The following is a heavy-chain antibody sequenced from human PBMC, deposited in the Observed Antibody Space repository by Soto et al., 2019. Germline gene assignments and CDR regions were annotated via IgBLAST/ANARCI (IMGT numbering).Heavy chain of an antibody. CDR2: INAGNGKT. Sequence: ASVKVSCKASGYTFTSYAMHWVRQAPGQRLERMGRINAGNGKTKYSQKFQGRVTITRDTSASTAYMELSSLRSEDTAVYYCASCSSTSCYRDYYYYMDVWGKGTTVTVSS. V-gene: IGHV1-3*01. CDR1: GYTFTSYA. D-gene: IGHD2-2*01. CDR3: ASCSSTSCYRDYYYYMDV. J-gene: IGHJ6*03.